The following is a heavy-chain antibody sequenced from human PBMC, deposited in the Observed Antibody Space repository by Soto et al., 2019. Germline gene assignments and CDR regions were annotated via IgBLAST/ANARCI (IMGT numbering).Heavy chain of an antibody. CDR3: ARGRGNYYFDY. CDR1: GYTFTSYY. D-gene: IGHD4-4*01. CDR2: IVPIVGRT. V-gene: IGHV1-46*01. Sequence: GASVKVSCKASGYTFTSYYMHWVRQAPGQGLEWMGMIVPIVGRTNYAQKFQGRVTITTDESTSTAYMELSSLRSEDTAVYYCARGRGNYYFDYWGQGTLVTVSS. J-gene: IGHJ4*02.